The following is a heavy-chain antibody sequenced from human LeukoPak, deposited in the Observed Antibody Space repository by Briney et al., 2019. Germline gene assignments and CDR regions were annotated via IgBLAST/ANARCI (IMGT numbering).Heavy chain of an antibody. V-gene: IGHV6-1*01. CDR2: TYYRSKWYN. CDR1: GDSVSSNSAA. D-gene: IGHD3-22*01. CDR3: ARGRITMIVVVPRGFDY. Sequence: SQTLSLTCAISGDSVSSNSAAWNWIRQSPSRGLEWLGRTYYRSKWYNDYAVSVKSRITINPDTSKNQFSLQLNSVTPEDTAVYYCARGRITMIVVVPRGFDYWGQGTLVTVSS. J-gene: IGHJ4*02.